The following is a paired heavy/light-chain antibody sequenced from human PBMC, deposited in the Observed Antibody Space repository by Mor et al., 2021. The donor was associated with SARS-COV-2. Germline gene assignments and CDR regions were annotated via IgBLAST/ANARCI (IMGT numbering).Heavy chain of an antibody. CDR1: GYTFTGHY. D-gene: IGHD3-10*01. Sequence: QVQLVQSGAEVKKPGASVKVSCKASGYTFTGHYIHWVRQAPGQGLEWMGRINPNSGDTRSAQKFQGRVTMTRDTSISTAYMELSGLRFDDTAVYYCTRPWGYGPGSHYRDGNYGVDVWGQGTTVTVSS. CDR2: INPNSGDT. CDR3: TRPWGYGPGSHYRDGNYGVDV. V-gene: IGHV1-2*06. J-gene: IGHJ6*02.
Light chain of an antibody. CDR2: DAS. Sequence: EIVVTQSPATLSLSPGERATLSCRASQSIDNYLAWYLQKPGQAPRLLIYDASKRATGIPARFSGSGSGTDFTLTISSLEPEDFAVYYCQQRNNWPDTFGQGTKLEIK. CDR3: QQRNNWPDT. V-gene: IGKV3-11*01. J-gene: IGKJ2*01. CDR1: QSIDNY.